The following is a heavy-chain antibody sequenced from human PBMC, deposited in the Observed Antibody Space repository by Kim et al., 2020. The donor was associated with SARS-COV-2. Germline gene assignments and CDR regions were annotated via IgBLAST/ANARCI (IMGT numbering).Heavy chain of an antibody. J-gene: IGHJ6*03. V-gene: IGHV1-3*01. CDR3: ATPHYYYYYMDV. Sequence: YSQKFQGRVTITRDTSASTAYMELSSLRSEDTAVYYCATPHYYYYYMDVWGKGTTVTVSS.